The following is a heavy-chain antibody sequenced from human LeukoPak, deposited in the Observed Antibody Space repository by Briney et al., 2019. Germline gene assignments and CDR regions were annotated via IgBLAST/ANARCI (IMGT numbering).Heavy chain of an antibody. CDR1: GFTFSSYA. D-gene: IGHD3-9*01. CDR2: TSGSAIST. CDR3: AKGDNNILTGYYNSFDS. J-gene: IGHJ4*02. Sequence: GGSLRLSCAASGFTFSSYAMSWIRQAPGKGLEWVSSTSGSAISTYYADPVKGRFTISRDNSRNTLYLQMNSLRAEDTALFYCAKGDNNILTGYYNSFDSWGQGTLVTVSS. V-gene: IGHV3-23*01.